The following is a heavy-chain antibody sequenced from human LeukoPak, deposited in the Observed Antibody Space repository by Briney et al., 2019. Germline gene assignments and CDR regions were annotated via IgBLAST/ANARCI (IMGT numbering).Heavy chain of an antibody. V-gene: IGHV3-7*01. CDR2: IKQDGSEK. CDR3: ARAPGSGWYYFDY. CDR1: GFTFSSYW. D-gene: IGHD6-19*01. J-gene: IGHJ4*02. Sequence: GGSLRLSCAASGFTFSSYWMSWVRQAPGKGLEWVANIKQDGSEKYYVDSVKGRFTISRDNAKNSLYLQMNSLRAEDTAVYYCARAPGSGWYYFDYWGQGTLVTVSS.